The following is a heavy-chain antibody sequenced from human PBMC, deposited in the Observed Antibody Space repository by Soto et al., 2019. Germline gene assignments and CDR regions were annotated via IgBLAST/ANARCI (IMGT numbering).Heavy chain of an antibody. V-gene: IGHV2-26*01. CDR1: GVSLSHPRIS. CDR3: ARMLGYAYDY. J-gene: IGHJ4*02. D-gene: IGHD3-16*01. Sequence: QVTLKESGPVLLKPTDTLTMTCTVAGVSLSHPRISVGWIRQPPGKALEWLAHISSSDAKSYNTSLRNRLTISQDASKSQVALTVTNMEPVDTATYYCARMLGYAYDYWGQGTLVTVSS. CDR2: ISSSDAK.